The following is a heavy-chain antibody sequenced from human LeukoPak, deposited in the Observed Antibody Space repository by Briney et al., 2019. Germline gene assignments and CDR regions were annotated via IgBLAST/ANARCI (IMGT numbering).Heavy chain of an antibody. J-gene: IGHJ4*02. CDR1: GFTFSNAW. V-gene: IGHV3-15*01. D-gene: IGHD3-16*01. Sequence: GGTLRLSCATSGFTFSNAWMTWVREAPGKGREWVSLIKRKTDGGTTDYAAPVKGRFTVSRNDSVNTLYLQMNSLKTEDTGVYYCTTAVRITGFDSWGQGALVTVSS. CDR3: TTAVRITGFDS. CDR2: IKRKTDGGTT.